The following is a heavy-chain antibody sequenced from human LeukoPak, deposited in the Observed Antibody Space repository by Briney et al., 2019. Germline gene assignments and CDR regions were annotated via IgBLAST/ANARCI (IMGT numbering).Heavy chain of an antibody. CDR1: GFTFSNYD. CDR2: ISYDGSNK. D-gene: IGHD4-17*01. Sequence: QTGGSLRPSCAASGFTFSNYDMHWVRQAPGKGLEWVAVISYDGSNKYYADSVKGRFTISRDNSKNTLYLQMNSLRAEDTAVYYCAKDLSTIYGDYEFDYWGQGTLVTVSS. V-gene: IGHV3-30*18. CDR3: AKDLSTIYGDYEFDY. J-gene: IGHJ4*02.